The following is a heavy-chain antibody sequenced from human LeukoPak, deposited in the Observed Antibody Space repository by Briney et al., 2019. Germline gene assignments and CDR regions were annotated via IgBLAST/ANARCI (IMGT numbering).Heavy chain of an antibody. Sequence: PAETLSLTCTVSGGSISSSSYYWVWLRQPPGKGLEWIGSIYYSGSTYYNPSLKSRVTISVDTSKNQFSLKLSSVTAADTAVYYCARDPVQLWSPHNWFDPWGQGTLVTVSS. J-gene: IGHJ5*02. CDR1: GGSISSSSYY. CDR3: ARDPVQLWSPHNWFDP. D-gene: IGHD5-18*01. V-gene: IGHV4-39*07. CDR2: IYYSGST.